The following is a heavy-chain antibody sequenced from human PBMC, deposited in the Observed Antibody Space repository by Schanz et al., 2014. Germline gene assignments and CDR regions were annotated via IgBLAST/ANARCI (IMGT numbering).Heavy chain of an antibody. Sequence: EVQLLESGGALEQPGGSLRLSCAASGITFSDYAMSWVRQAPGKGLEWVANIKQDESERSYVDSVKGRFTISRDNAKNSLYLQMNSLRAEDTAVYYCARDGYNAYDLKRGDYWGQGTQVAVSS. CDR1: GITFSDYA. CDR2: IKQDESER. J-gene: IGHJ4*02. D-gene: IGHD5-12*01. CDR3: ARDGYNAYDLKRGDY. V-gene: IGHV3-7*01.